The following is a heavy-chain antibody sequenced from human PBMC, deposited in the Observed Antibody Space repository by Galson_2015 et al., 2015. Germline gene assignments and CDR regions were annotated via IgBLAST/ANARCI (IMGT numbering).Heavy chain of an antibody. CDR2: ITSSSSTI. Sequence: SLRLSCAASGFTFSSYSMNWVRQAPGKGLEWVSYITSSSSTIYYADSVKGRFTISRDNAKNSLYLQMNSLRVEDTAVYYCARTTGGPPLRFDSCCHRTLVNVSS. V-gene: IGHV3-48*01. CDR3: ARTTGGPPLRFDS. J-gene: IGHJ5*01. CDR1: GFTFSSYS. D-gene: IGHD1-1*01.